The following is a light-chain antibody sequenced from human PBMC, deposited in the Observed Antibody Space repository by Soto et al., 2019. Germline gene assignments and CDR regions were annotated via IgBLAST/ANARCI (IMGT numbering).Light chain of an antibody. CDR3: QDYGSSPQT. J-gene: IGKJ1*01. V-gene: IGKV4-1*01. CDR2: AAS. Sequence: DIVLTQSQDSLAVSLCERATINCKSIHNILYSSDNKNYLGWYQQKPGQAPRLLIYAASSRATGIPDGLSGSGSGTDLNLTISRLEPEDFAVYYCQDYGSSPQTCGRGTKVDIK. CDR1: HNILYSSDNKNY.